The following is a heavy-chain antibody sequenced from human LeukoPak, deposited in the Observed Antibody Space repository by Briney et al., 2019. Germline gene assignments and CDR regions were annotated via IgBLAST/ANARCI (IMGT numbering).Heavy chain of an antibody. CDR1: GFTFNNYW. V-gene: IGHV3-74*01. D-gene: IGHD2-21*01. J-gene: IGHJ6*02. CDR3: TRGSSGFSYYSAMDV. CDR2: INSDGSSR. Sequence: GSLRLSCAASGFTFNNYWMHWVRLVPGKGLVWVSRINSDGSSRYFADSVKGRFTIFRENAKNTVYLQMNSLRGDDTAVYYCTRGSSGFSYYSAMDVWGQGTTVTVSS.